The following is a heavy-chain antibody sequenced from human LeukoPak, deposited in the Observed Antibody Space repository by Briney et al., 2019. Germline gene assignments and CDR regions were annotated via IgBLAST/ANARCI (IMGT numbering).Heavy chain of an antibody. D-gene: IGHD2-2*01. Sequence: GGSLRLSCAASGFTFSIFAMSWVRQAPGRGLEWVSSISGTDDSTYYADSVKGRFTVSRDNSKNTLYLQMNSLRAEDTAVYSCAKDRGDCSSTSCYLSDWGQGTLVTVSS. CDR3: AKDRGDCSSTSCYLSD. V-gene: IGHV3-23*01. CDR2: ISGTDDST. J-gene: IGHJ4*02. CDR1: GFTFSIFA.